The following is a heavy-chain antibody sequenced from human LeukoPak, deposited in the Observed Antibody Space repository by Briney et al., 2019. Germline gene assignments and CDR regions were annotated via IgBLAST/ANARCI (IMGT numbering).Heavy chain of an antibody. V-gene: IGHV5-51*01. D-gene: IGHD1-26*01. Sequence: GESLKISCRGSGYNFTNYWIVWVRQMPGKGLEWMGIIYPGDSDTRYSPSFQGQVTISADKSISTAYLQWSSLKAPDTAMYYCARRDQMGALGYWGQGTLVTVSS. CDR3: ARRDQMGALGY. CDR1: GYNFTNYW. CDR2: IYPGDSDT. J-gene: IGHJ4*02.